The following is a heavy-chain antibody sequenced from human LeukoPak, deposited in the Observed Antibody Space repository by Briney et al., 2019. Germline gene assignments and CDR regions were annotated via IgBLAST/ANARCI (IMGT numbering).Heavy chain of an antibody. CDR2: IWYDGSNK. CDR3: AKDRGHRGVRHIFDY. J-gene: IGHJ4*02. Sequence: PGGSLRLSCAASGFTFSSYGMHWVRQAPGKGLEWVAVIWYDGSNKYYADSVKGRFTISRDNSKNTLYLQMNSLRAEDTAVYYCAKDRGHRGVRHIFDYWGQGTLVTVSS. CDR1: GFTFSSYG. V-gene: IGHV3-33*06. D-gene: IGHD3-10*01.